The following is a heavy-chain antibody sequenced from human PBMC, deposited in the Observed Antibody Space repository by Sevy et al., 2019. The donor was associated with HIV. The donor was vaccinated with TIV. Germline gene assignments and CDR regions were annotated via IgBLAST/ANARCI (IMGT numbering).Heavy chain of an antibody. J-gene: IGHJ6*03. D-gene: IGHD2-15*01. CDR2: IRNRSNSYTT. CDR3: VRGPNCGVGGCQQISPYCLDV. CDR1: GFTFSDHY. V-gene: IGHV3-72*01. Sequence: GGSLRLSCAASGFTFSDHYVDRVRQAPGKGLEWVGRIRNRSNSYTTEYAASVKGRFTISRDDSRNSVYLQMNSLKTQDSAVYYCVRGPNCGVGGCQQISPYCLDVWGKGATVTVSS.